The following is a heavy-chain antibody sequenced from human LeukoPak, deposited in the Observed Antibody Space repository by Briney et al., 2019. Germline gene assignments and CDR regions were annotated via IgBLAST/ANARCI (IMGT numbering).Heavy chain of an antibody. CDR1: GFTFSSYW. V-gene: IGHV3-74*01. D-gene: IGHD1-26*01. Sequence: GGSLRLSCTASGFTFSSYWMHWVRHAPGKGLVWVSRINSDGSSTSCADSVKGRFTISRDNAKNTLYLRMNSLRAEDTAVYYCARYGSYVQLDYWGQGTLVTVSS. CDR3: ARYGSYVQLDY. CDR2: INSDGSST. J-gene: IGHJ4*02.